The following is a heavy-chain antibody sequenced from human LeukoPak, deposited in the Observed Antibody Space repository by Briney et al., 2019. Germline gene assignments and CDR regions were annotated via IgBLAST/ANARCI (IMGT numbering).Heavy chain of an antibody. V-gene: IGHV5-51*01. CDR1: GYSFTNYW. D-gene: IGHD6-6*01. CDR3: ARQGGSTSSYFDY. J-gene: IGHJ4*02. CDR2: IYPGDSDT. Sequence: GESLKISCKGSGYSFTNYWIAWVRQMPGKGLEWMGIIYPGDSDTRYSPSFQGQVTISADKSISTAYLQWSSLKASDTAMYYCARQGGSTSSYFDYWGQGTLVTVSS.